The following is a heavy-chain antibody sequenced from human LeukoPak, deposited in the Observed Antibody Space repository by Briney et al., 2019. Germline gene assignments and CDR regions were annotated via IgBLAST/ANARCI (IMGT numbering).Heavy chain of an antibody. J-gene: IGHJ6*03. D-gene: IGHD6-13*01. Sequence: PSETLSLTCTVSGGSISSHYWSWIRQPPGKGLEWIGYIFYSGSTNYNPSLKSRVTISVDTSKNQFSLKLSSATAADTAVYYCARGVAAAGVDYYYYMDVWGKGTTVTVSS. CDR1: GGSISSHY. CDR3: ARGVAAAGVDYYYYMDV. CDR2: IFYSGST. V-gene: IGHV4-59*11.